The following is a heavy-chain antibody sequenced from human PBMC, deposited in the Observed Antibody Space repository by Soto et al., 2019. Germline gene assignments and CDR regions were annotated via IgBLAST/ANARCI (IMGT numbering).Heavy chain of an antibody. V-gene: IGHV3-30-3*01. J-gene: IGHJ4*02. CDR3: ARESGYNWNYPPDFDY. D-gene: IGHD1-7*01. CDR1: GFTFSSYA. CDR2: ISYDGSNK. Sequence: QVQLVESGGGVVQPGRSLRLSCAASGFTFSSYAMHWVRQAPGKGLEWVAVISYDGSNKYYADSVKGRFTISRDNSKNTLYLQMDSLGAEDTAVYYCARESGYNWNYPPDFDYWGQGTLVTVSS.